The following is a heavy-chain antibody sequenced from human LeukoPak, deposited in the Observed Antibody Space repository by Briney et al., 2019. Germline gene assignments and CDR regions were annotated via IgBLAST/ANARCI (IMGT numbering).Heavy chain of an antibody. J-gene: IGHJ5*02. CDR1: GYTFTGYY. Sequence: ASVKVSCKASGYTFTGYYMHWVRQAPGQGLEWMGWINPNSGGTNYEQKFQGWVTMTRDTSISTAYMELSRLRSDDTAVYYCARTGYSSGWFNWFDPRGQGTLVTVSS. CDR3: ARTGYSSGWFNWFDP. D-gene: IGHD6-19*01. CDR2: INPNSGGT. V-gene: IGHV1-2*04.